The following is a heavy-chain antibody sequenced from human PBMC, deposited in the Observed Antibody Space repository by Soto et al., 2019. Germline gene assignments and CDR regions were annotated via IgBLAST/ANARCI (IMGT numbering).Heavy chain of an antibody. V-gene: IGHV3-23*01. J-gene: IGHJ5*02. Sequence: GGSLRLSCTASGFSFSTYSMSWVRQAPGTGLQWVSSINGGGTSTFYADSVRDRFTISRDNSNNTVHLEINSLSAEDTAVYYCAKVSPSDSLPGFDPWGQGALVTVSS. CDR1: GFSFSTYS. CDR2: INGGGTST. D-gene: IGHD2-21*01. CDR3: AKVSPSDSLPGFDP.